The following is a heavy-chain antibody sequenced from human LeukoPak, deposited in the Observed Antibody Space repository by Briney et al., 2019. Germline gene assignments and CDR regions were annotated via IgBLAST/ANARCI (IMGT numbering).Heavy chain of an antibody. D-gene: IGHD2-21*02. V-gene: IGHV3-7*01. CDR2: INQDGSQK. Sequence: PGGSLRLSCAASGFTFSIYWMSWVRQAPGKGLEWVANINQDGSQKYYVDSVKGRFTISRDNARNTLYLQMNSLRAEDTAVYYCARDGFLGPVTAYLDYWGQGTPVTVSS. CDR3: ARDGFLGPVTAYLDY. CDR1: GFTFSIYW. J-gene: IGHJ4*02.